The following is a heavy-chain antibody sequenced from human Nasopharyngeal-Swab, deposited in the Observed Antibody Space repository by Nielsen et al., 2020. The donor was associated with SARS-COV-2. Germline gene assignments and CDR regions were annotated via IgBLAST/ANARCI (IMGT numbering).Heavy chain of an antibody. Sequence: ASVKVSCKASGYTFTSYGISWVRQPPGQGLEWMGWISAYNGNTNYAQKLQGRVTMTTDTSTSTAYMELRSLRSDDTAVYYCARALNYYDSSGYDYWGQGTLVTVSS. CDR3: ARALNYYDSSGYDY. J-gene: IGHJ4*02. CDR1: GYTFTSYG. D-gene: IGHD3-22*01. CDR2: ISAYNGNT. V-gene: IGHV1-18*04.